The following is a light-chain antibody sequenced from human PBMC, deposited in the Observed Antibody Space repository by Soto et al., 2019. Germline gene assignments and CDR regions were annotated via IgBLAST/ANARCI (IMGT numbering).Light chain of an antibody. V-gene: IGKV1-5*03. CDR2: KAS. CDR1: QSISSW. Sequence: DIPVTQSPSTLSASVGDRVTITCRASQSISSWLAWYQQKPGKAPKLLIYKASSLESGVPSRFSGSGSGTEFTLTISSLQPDDFATYYCQEYNNYSGTFGQGTKVDIK. J-gene: IGKJ1*01. CDR3: QEYNNYSGT.